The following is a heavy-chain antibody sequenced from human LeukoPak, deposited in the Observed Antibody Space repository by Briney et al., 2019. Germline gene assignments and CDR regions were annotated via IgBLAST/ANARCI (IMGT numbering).Heavy chain of an antibody. V-gene: IGHV4-34*01. D-gene: IGHD5-24*01. CDR3: ARGRKFRDGYNYHVY. J-gene: IGHJ4*02. CDR2: INHSGST. CDR1: GYSISSGYY. Sequence: SETLSLTCAVSGYSISSGYYWSWIRQPPGKGLEWIGEINHSGSTNYNPSLKSRVTISVDTSKNQFSLKLSSVTAADTAVYYCARGRKFRDGYNYHVYWGQGTLVTVSS.